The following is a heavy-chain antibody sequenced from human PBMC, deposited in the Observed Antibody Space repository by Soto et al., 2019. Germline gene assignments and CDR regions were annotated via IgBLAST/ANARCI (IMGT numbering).Heavy chain of an antibody. CDR3: AKDRGFNWNLPDFDY. CDR2: ISGSGGST. V-gene: IGHV3-23*01. CDR1: GFTFSSYA. J-gene: IGHJ4*02. D-gene: IGHD1-20*01. Sequence: GGSLRLSCAASGFTFSSYAMSWVRQAPGKGLEWVSAISGSGGSTYYADSVKGRFTISRDNSKNTLYLQMNSLRAEDTAVYYCAKDRGFNWNLPDFDYWGQGTLVTVSS.